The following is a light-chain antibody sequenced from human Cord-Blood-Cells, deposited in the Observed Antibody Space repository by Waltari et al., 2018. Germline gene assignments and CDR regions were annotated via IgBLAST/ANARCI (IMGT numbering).Light chain of an antibody. CDR3: LLYYGGAQLWV. J-gene: IGLJ3*02. CDR1: TGAVTSGYY. Sequence: QTVVTQEPSLTVSPGGTVTLTCASSTGAVTSGYYPNWFQQKPGQAPRALIYSTSNKPARAHARCSGSLLGGKAALTLSGVQPEDEAEYYCLLYYGGAQLWVFGGGTKLTVL. CDR2: STS. V-gene: IGLV7-43*01.